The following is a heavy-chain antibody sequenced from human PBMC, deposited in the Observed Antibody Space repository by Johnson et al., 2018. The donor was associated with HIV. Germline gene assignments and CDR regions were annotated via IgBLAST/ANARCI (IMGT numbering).Heavy chain of an antibody. CDR1: GFTFSSYA. CDR3: VRARGSGWDDAFDI. J-gene: IGHJ3*02. V-gene: IGHV3-30*14. D-gene: IGHD6-19*01. CDR2: ISYDGSNK. Sequence: QVQLVESGGGVVQPGRSLRLSCAASGFTFSSYAMHWVRQAPGKGLEWVAVISYDGSNKYYADSVKGRFTISRDTSKNTLYLQMNSLRAEDTAVYYCVRARGSGWDDAFDIWGQGTMVTVSS.